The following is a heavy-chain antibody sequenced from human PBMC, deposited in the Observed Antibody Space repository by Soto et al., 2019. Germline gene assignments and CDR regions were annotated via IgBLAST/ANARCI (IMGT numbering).Heavy chain of an antibody. J-gene: IGHJ4*02. Sequence: QVQLVESGGGVVQPGRSLRLSCAASGFSFTTYGMHWVRQAPGEGLEWVAVIWYDGSNKYYADSVKGRFTISRDTSKNTLFLQMNSLRAEDTAVYYWEKDRGGGAVVPDYWGQGTLVTVSS. CDR2: IWYDGSNK. D-gene: IGHD2-21*01. CDR3: EKDRGGGAVVPDY. CDR1: GFSFTTYG. V-gene: IGHV3-33*06.